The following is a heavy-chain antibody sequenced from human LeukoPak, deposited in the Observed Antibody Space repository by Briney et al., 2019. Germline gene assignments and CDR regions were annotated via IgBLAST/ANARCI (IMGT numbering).Heavy chain of an antibody. D-gene: IGHD3/OR15-3a*01. J-gene: IGHJ3*01. CDR3: ARRGLVAGIYDLVYGFDL. CDR2: IIPIFGTA. V-gene: IGHV1-69*06. CDR1: GGTFSSYA. Sequence: SVKVSCKASGGTFSSYAISWVRQAPGQGLEWMGGIIPIFGTANYAQKFQGRVTITADKSTSTAYMELSSLRSEDTAVYYCARRGLVAGIYDLVYGFDLWGQGTMVTVSS.